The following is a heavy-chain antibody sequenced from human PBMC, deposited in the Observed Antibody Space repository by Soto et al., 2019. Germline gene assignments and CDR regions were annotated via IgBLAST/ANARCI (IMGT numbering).Heavy chain of an antibody. CDR2: ISAYNGNT. J-gene: IGHJ4*02. CDR3: ARDLGYYDSSGYGADY. D-gene: IGHD3-22*01. V-gene: IGHV1-18*01. Sequence: GASVKVSCKASGYTFTSYGISWVRQAPGQGLEWMGWISAYNGNTNYAQKLQGRVTMTTDTSTSTAYMELRSLRSDDTAVYYCARDLGYYDSSGYGADYWGQGTLVTVSS. CDR1: GYTFTSYG.